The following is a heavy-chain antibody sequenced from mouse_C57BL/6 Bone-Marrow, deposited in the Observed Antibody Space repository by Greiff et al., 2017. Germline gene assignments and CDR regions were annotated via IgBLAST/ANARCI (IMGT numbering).Heavy chain of an antibody. CDR3: ARKRYVGSYFDY. Sequence: QVHVKQSGAELVRPGTSVKMSCKASGYTFTNYWIGWAKQRPGHGLEWIGDIYPGGGYTNYNEKVKGKATLTADKSSSNNYMQLSSLTSEDSAINYCARKRYVGSYFDYWGQGTTLTVSS. D-gene: IGHD1-1*01. CDR2: IYPGGGYT. J-gene: IGHJ2*01. CDR1: GYTFTNYW. V-gene: IGHV1-63*01.